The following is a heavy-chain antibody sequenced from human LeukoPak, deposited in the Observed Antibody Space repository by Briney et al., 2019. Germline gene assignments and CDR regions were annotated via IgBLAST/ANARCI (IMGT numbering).Heavy chain of an antibody. V-gene: IGHV3-7*01. CDR1: GFTFSSYW. Sequence: GGSLRLSCAASGFTFSSYWMGWVRQAPGKGLEWVANIKQDGSEKYYVDSVKGRFTISRDNAKNSLYLQMNSLRAEDTAVYYCARGGSPVERYFDYWGQGTLVTVSS. J-gene: IGHJ4*02. CDR3: ARGGSPVERYFDY. CDR2: IKQDGSEK.